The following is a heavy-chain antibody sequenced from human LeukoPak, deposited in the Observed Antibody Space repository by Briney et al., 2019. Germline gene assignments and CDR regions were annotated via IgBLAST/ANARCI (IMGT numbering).Heavy chain of an antibody. CDR1: GFTFSSNS. CDR3: AGVGALYYFDY. CDR2: ISRRSESI. V-gene: IGHV3-21*06. D-gene: IGHD1-26*01. Sequence: GGSLRLSCAASGFTFSSNSMNWVRQVPGKGLEWVSSISRRSESISYADSVKGRFTISRDNAKSSLYLQMNSLRAEDAAVYYCAGVGALYYFDYWGQGTLVTVCS. J-gene: IGHJ4*02.